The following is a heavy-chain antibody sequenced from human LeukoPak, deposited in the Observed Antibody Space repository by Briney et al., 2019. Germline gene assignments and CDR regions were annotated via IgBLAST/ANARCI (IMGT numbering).Heavy chain of an antibody. Sequence: SETLSLTCTVSGGSISSSSYYWGWIRQPPGKGLEWIGYIYYSGSTNYNPSLKSRVTISVDTSKNQFSLKLSSVTAADTAVYYCAGQTYYYGSGIRYWGQGTLVTVSS. V-gene: IGHV4-61*05. CDR2: IYYSGST. CDR1: GGSISSSSYY. CDR3: AGQTYYYGSGIRY. J-gene: IGHJ4*02. D-gene: IGHD3-10*01.